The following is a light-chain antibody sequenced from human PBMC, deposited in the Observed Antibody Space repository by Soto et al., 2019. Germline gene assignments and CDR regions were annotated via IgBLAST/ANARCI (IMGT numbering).Light chain of an antibody. Sequence: QLVLTQPPSVSGTPGQRVTISCSGSSSNIGSNTVNWYQQLPGTAPKLLIYHDNKRPSGVPDRVSGSKSGTSASLAISGVQSEDDADYYCATWDDALNVWVFGGGTKVTVL. CDR3: ATWDDALNVWV. CDR2: HDN. V-gene: IGLV1-44*01. CDR1: SSNIGSNT. J-gene: IGLJ3*02.